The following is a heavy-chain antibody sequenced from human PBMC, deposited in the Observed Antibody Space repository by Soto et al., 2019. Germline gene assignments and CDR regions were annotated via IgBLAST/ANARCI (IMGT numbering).Heavy chain of an antibody. Sequence: QVQLQESGPGLVKPSETLSLTCTVSGGSVSSGSYYWSWIRQPPGKGLEWIGYIYDSGSTNYNPSLKNHDPISVDPAKTHFSLRLSSVPAAHTAVYYCARGPCSGCRCYPGTCFHPWGPGTPVTVSS. CDR1: GGSVSSGSYY. CDR2: IYDSGST. J-gene: IGHJ5*01. D-gene: IGHD2-15*01. CDR3: ARGPCSGCRCYPGTCFHP. V-gene: IGHV4-61*03.